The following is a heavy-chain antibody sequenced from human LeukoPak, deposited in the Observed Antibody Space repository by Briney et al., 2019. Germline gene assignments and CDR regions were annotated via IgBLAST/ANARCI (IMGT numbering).Heavy chain of an antibody. CDR1: GFTFSSYE. J-gene: IGHJ4*02. V-gene: IGHV3-48*03. CDR2: ISSSGSTI. Sequence: GGSLRLSCAASGFTFSSYEMNWVRQAPGKGLEWVSYISSSGSTIYYADSVKGRFTISRDNAKNSLYLQMNSLRAEDTAVYYCARTTRVRGVIGELDYWGQGTLVTVSS. CDR3: ARTTRVRGVIGELDY. D-gene: IGHD3-10*02.